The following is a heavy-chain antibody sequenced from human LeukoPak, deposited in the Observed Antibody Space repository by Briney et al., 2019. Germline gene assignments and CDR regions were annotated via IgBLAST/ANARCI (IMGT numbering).Heavy chain of an antibody. CDR2: ISGSGGST. Sequence: GGSLRLSCAASGFTFSSYAMSWVRQAPGKGLEWVSGISGSGGSTYYADSVRGRFTISRDNSKNTLYLQMNSLRAEDTAVYYCAKAGYSYANYFDYWGQGTLVTVSS. CDR3: AKAGYSYANYFDY. CDR1: GFTFSSYA. V-gene: IGHV3-23*01. J-gene: IGHJ4*02. D-gene: IGHD5-18*01.